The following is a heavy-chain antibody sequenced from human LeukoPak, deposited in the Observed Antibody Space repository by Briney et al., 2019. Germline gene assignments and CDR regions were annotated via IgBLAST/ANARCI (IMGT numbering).Heavy chain of an antibody. V-gene: IGHV4-30-2*01. CDR2: IYHSGST. CDR1: GVSISSGGYS. D-gene: IGHD2-15*01. Sequence: SETLSLTCAVSGVSISSGGYSWSWIRQPPGKGLEWIGYIYHSGSTYYNPSLKSRVTISVDRSKNQFSLKLSSVTAADTAVYYCARALGYCSGGSCYSGRAAFDIWGQGTMVTVSS. CDR3: ARALGYCSGGSCYSGRAAFDI. J-gene: IGHJ3*02.